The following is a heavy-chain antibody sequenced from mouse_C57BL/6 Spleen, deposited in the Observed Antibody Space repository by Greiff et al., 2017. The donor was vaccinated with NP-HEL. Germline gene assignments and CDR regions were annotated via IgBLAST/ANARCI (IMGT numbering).Heavy chain of an antibody. CDR2: IYPGNSDT. Sequence: VQLQQSGTVLARPGASVKMSCKPSGYTFTSYWMHWVKQRPGQGLEWIGAIYPGNSDTSYNQKFKGKAKLTAVTSASTAYMELSSLTNEDSAVYYCTRSGMGLREMDYWGQGTSVTVSS. CDR3: TRSGMGLREMDY. D-gene: IGHD2-2*01. V-gene: IGHV1-5*01. CDR1: GYTFTSYW. J-gene: IGHJ4*01.